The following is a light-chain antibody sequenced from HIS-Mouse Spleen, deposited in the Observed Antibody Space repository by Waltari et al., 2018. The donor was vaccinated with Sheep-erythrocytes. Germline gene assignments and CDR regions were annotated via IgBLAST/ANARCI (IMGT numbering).Light chain of an antibody. J-gene: IGLJ1*01. CDR3: CSYAGSYNHV. CDR2: DVS. CDR1: SSDGGGYNY. Sequence: QSALTQPRSVSGSPGQSVTISCTVTSSDGGGYNYVSWYQQHPGKAPKLMIYDVSKRPSGVPDRFSGSKSGNTASLTISGLQAEDEADYYCCSYAGSYNHVFATGTKVTVL. V-gene: IGLV2-11*02.